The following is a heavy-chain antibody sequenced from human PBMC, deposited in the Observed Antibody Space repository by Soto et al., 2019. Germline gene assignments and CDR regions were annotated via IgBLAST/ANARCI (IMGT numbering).Heavy chain of an antibody. J-gene: IGHJ4*02. CDR2: INHSGST. Sequence: PSETLSLTCAVYGGSFSGYYWSWIRQPPGKGLEWIGEINHSGSTNYNPSLKSRVTLSVDTSKNQFSLNLNSVTAADTAVYYCARRLVAAAGTGESIDYWGQGTLVTVSS. CDR3: ARRLVAAAGTGESIDY. D-gene: IGHD6-13*01. V-gene: IGHV4-34*01. CDR1: GGSFSGYY.